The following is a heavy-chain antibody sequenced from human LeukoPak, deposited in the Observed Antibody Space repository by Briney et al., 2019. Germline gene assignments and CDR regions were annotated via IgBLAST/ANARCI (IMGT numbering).Heavy chain of an antibody. Sequence: GGSLRLSCAASGFTFSNAWMSWVRQAPGKGLEWVSIIYSGGDTYYADSVKGRFTISRDNSKNTLYLQMSSLRAEDTAVYFCARVLWSGDYPRFDYWGQGTLVTVSS. V-gene: IGHV3-53*01. J-gene: IGHJ4*02. D-gene: IGHD4-17*01. CDR2: IYSGGDT. CDR3: ARVLWSGDYPRFDY. CDR1: GFTFSNAW.